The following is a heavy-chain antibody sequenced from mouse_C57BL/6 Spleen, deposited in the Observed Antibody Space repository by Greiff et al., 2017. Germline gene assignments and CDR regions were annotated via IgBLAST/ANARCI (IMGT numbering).Heavy chain of an antibody. V-gene: IGHV3-6*01. D-gene: IGHD2-3*01. CDR3: ARGDGYYFDY. CDR1: GYSITSGYY. J-gene: IGHJ2*01. CDR2: ISYDGSN. Sequence: ESGPGLVKPSQSLSLSCSVTGYSITSGYYWNWIRQFPGNKLEWMGYISYDGSNNYNPSLKNRISITRDTSTNQFFLKLNSVTTEDTATYYCARGDGYYFDYWGQGTTLTVSS.